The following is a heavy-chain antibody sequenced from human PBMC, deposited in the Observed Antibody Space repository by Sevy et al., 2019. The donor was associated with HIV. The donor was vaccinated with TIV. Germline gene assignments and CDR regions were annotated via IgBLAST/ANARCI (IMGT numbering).Heavy chain of an antibody. CDR2: ISWNSGSI. CDR3: AKDSRSRFPIVLVPAATYYYYMDV. V-gene: IGHV3-9*01. Sequence: GGSLRLSCAASGFTFDDYAMHWVRQAPGKGLEWVSGISWNSGSIGYADSVKGRFTISRDNAKNSLYLQMNSLRAEDTALYYCAKDSRSRFPIVLVPAATYYYYMDVWGKGTTVTVSS. CDR1: GFTFDDYA. D-gene: IGHD2-2*01. J-gene: IGHJ6*03.